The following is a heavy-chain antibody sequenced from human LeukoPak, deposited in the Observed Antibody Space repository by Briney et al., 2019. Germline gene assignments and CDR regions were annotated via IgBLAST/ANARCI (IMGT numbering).Heavy chain of an antibody. J-gene: IGHJ4*02. Sequence: SETLSLTCTVSGGSISSYYWGWIRQPPGKGLEWIGSIYYSGSTYYNPSLKSRVTISVDTSKNQFSLKLSSVTAADTAVYYCARDSGLNYGDYVDYFDYWGQGTLVTVSS. V-gene: IGHV4-39*07. CDR3: ARDSGLNYGDYVDYFDY. D-gene: IGHD4-17*01. CDR2: IYYSGST. CDR1: GGSISSYY.